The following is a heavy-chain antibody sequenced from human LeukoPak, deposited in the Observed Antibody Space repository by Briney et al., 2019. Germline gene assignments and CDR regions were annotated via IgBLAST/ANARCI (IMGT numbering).Heavy chain of an antibody. Sequence: GSLRLSCAASGFNFRSSWMSWVRQAPGKGLEWVANIKHDGTEKYYVDSVKGRFTISRDNAKNSLYLQINSLRAEDTVVYYCARESELGDWGQGTLVTVSS. CDR1: GFNFRSSW. CDR3: ARESELGD. D-gene: IGHD3-16*01. V-gene: IGHV3-7*01. J-gene: IGHJ4*02. CDR2: IKHDGTEK.